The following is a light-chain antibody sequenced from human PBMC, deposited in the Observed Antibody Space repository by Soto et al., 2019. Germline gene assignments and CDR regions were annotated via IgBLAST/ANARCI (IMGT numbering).Light chain of an antibody. CDR3: QQGYKPPYT. V-gene: IGKV1-39*01. CDR2: TAS. CDR1: QSISSS. J-gene: IGKJ2*01. Sequence: DIQMTQSPSSLSASVGDRVTITCRASQSISSSLNLYQQKPGKAPKLLIYTASFLQGGVPSRFSGSGSGTDFNLTITSLQREDFATYSCQQGYKPPYTFGQGNKVEIK.